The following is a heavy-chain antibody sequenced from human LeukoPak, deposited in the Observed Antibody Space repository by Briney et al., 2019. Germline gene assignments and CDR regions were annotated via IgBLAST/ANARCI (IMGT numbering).Heavy chain of an antibody. CDR1: GFTFSTYS. CDR3: ARQIIGVGHTLDI. CDR2: IYTDGSGT. J-gene: IGHJ3*02. D-gene: IGHD3-10*01. Sequence: PGGSLRLSCAASGFTFSTYSMSWVRQAQGKGLVWVSRIYTDGSGTDYADSVKGRFTISRDNAKNTLYMQMNSLKAEDTAVYYCARQIIGVGHTLDIWGQGTIVTVPS. V-gene: IGHV3-74*01.